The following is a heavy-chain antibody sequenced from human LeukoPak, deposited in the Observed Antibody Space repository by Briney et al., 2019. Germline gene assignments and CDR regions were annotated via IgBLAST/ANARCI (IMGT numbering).Heavy chain of an antibody. Sequence: GGSLRLSCAASGFTFSRYSMNWGRQAPGKGLEWLSYISSSSSTIYYADSVKGRFTISRDNAKNSLYRRMNSLRDEDTAVYYCARWLTTWGQGTLVSVSS. CDR1: GFTFSRYS. CDR3: ARWLTT. D-gene: IGHD3-9*01. V-gene: IGHV3-48*02. CDR2: ISSSSSTI. J-gene: IGHJ5*02.